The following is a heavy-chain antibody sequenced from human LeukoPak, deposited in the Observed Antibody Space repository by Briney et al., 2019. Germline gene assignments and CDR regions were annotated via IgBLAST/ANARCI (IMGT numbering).Heavy chain of an antibody. CDR3: AKGVSGYGSGRPFDY. CDR1: GFTFSSYA. D-gene: IGHD3-10*01. CDR2: ISDSGTST. Sequence: GGSLRLSCAASGFTFSSYAMIWVRQAPGKGLEWVSPISDSGTSTYYPDSVKGRFTISRDNSKNTVYLQMNSLRAEDTAVYYCAKGVSGYGSGRPFDYWGQGTLVTVSS. V-gene: IGHV3-23*01. J-gene: IGHJ4*02.